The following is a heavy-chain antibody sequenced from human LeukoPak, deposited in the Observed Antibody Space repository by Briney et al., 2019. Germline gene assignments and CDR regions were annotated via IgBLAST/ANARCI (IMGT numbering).Heavy chain of an antibody. D-gene: IGHD6-13*01. CDR2: FDPEDGET. CDR3: ATVRIAAAGNPFDY. CDR1: GYTLTELS. V-gene: IGHV1-24*01. Sequence: ASAKVSCKVSGYTLTELSLHWVRQAPGKGLEWMGGFDPEDGETIYAQKFQGRVTMTEDTSTDTAYMELSSLRSEDTAVYYCATVRIAAAGNPFDYWGQGTLVTVSS. J-gene: IGHJ4*02.